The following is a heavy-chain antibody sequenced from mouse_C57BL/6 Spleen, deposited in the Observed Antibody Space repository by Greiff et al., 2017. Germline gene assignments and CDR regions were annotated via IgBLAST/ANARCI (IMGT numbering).Heavy chain of an antibody. D-gene: IGHD2-5*01. CDR3: ARRSYYSNYPYFDY. Sequence: QVQLQQSGAELVMPGASVKLSCKASGYTFTSYWMHWVKQRPGQGLEWIGEIDPSDSYTNYNQKFKGKSTLTVDKSSSTAYMQLSSLTSEDSAVYYCARRSYYSNYPYFDYWGQGTTLTVSS. CDR2: IDPSDSYT. J-gene: IGHJ2*01. CDR1: GYTFTSYW. V-gene: IGHV1-69*01.